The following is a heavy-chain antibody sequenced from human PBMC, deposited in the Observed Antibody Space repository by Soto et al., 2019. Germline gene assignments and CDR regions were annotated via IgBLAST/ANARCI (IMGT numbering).Heavy chain of an antibody. CDR2: ISYDGSNK. CDR1: GFTFSSYG. V-gene: IGHV3-30*18. D-gene: IGHD6-6*01. J-gene: IGHJ6*02. CDR3: AKDTAARERYYYYGMDV. Sequence: GGSLRLSCAASGFTFSSYGMHWVRQAPGKGLEWVAVISYDGSNKYYADSVKGRFTIPRDNSKNTLYLQMNSLRAEDTAVYYCAKDTAARERYYYYGMDVWGQGTTVTVSS.